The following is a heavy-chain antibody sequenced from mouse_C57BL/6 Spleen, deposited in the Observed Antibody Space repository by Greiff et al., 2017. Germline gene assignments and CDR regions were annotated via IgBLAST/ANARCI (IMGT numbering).Heavy chain of an antibody. V-gene: IGHV2-3*01. D-gene: IGHD2-1*01. Sequence: QVQLKESGPGLVAPSQSLSITCTVSGFSFTSYGVSWVRQPPGKGLEWLGVIWGDGSTNYHSAPISRLSISKDNSKSQVISKLNSLQTDDTATYSGANIIGRGNFSAMAYWGQGTPVTVSA. CDR1: GFSFTSYG. J-gene: IGHJ4*01. CDR2: IWGDGST. CDR3: ANIIGRGNFSAMAY.